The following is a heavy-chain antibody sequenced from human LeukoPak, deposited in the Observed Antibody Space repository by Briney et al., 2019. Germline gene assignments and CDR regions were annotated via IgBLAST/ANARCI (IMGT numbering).Heavy chain of an antibody. CDR2: VKRDGSEK. Sequence: GGSLRLSCTPSTFSITDFWMNWVRQVPGKGLEWVANVKRDGSEKYYVDSVKGRFTIFRDHAKNSVYLQMNSLRAEDTAVYYCAKPGSSSTFDYWGQGTLVTVSS. J-gene: IGHJ4*02. V-gene: IGHV3-7*01. CDR1: TFSITDFW. CDR3: AKPGSSSTFDY. D-gene: IGHD6-6*01.